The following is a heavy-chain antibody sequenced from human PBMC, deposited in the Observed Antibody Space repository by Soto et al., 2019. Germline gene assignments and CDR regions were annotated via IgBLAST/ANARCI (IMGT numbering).Heavy chain of an antibody. CDR2: IYYSGST. V-gene: IGHV4-59*01. D-gene: IGHD1-1*01. J-gene: IGHJ3*02. CDR3: ARYNWGAMGAFGI. CDR1: GGSISSYY. Sequence: SETLSLTCTVSGGSISSYYWSWIRQPPGKGLEWIGYIYYSGSTNYNPSLKSRVTISVDTSKNQFSLKLSSVTAADTAAYYCARYNWGAMGAFGIWGQGTMVTVSS.